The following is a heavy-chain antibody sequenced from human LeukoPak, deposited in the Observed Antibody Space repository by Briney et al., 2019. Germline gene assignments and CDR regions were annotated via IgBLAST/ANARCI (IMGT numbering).Heavy chain of an antibody. CDR3: ARSPSPYDYSNYVFWGVFDP. Sequence: ASVKVSCKASGYTFTSYGISWVRQAPGQGLEWMGWISAYNGNTNYAQKLQGRVTMTTDTSTSTAYMELRSLRSDDTAVYYCARSPSPYDYSNYVFWGVFDPWAREPWSPSPQ. J-gene: IGHJ5*02. CDR1: GYTFTSYG. D-gene: IGHD4-11*01. V-gene: IGHV1-18*01. CDR2: ISAYNGNT.